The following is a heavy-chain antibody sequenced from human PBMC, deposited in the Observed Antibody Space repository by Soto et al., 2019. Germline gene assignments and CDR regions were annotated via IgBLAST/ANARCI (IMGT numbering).Heavy chain of an antibody. V-gene: IGHV4-59*01. CDR1: GGSIIRYY. CDR3: ARDSGWAYSLDY. D-gene: IGHD6-19*01. Sequence: SETLSLTCTVSGGSIIRYYWTFVRQAPGKGLECIVYIHYSGSTTYNPSLKSRVTMSVDTSKNQFSLRLISVTRADTAVYYCARDSGWAYSLDYWGQGALVTVSS. J-gene: IGHJ4*02. CDR2: IHYSGST.